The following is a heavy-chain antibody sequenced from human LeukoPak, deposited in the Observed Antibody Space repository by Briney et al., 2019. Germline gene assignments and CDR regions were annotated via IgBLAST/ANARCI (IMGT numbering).Heavy chain of an antibody. J-gene: IGHJ4*02. CDR3: ASWPGGWYGEDS. D-gene: IGHD6-19*01. CDR2: TYGGGST. CDR1: GLTVSSNF. Sequence: GGSLRLSCAATGLTVSSNFMSWVRQAPGKGLEWVSVTYGGGSTYYADSVKGRFTISRDTPKNTLYLQMNSLRVEDTAVYYCASWPGGWYGEDSWGQGTLVTVSS. V-gene: IGHV3-53*01.